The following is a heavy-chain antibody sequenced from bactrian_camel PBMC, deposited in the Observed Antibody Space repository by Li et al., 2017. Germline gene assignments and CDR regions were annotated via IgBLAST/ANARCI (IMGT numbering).Heavy chain of an antibody. CDR3: AAVRWAPSVDVESLGYCYTTRAEDDFGY. Sequence: VQLVESGGGSVQAGGSLRLSCAASEYSYSSVSMGWFRQAPGKEREAVAAIYAEGESTYYADSVKGRFTISQDNAKRTVYLQMNSPEPEDSAIYYCAAVRWAPSVDVESLGYCYTTRAEDDFGYWGQGTQVTVS. V-gene: IGHV3S40*01. D-gene: IGHD2*01. CDR1: EYSYSSVS. CDR2: IYAEGEST. J-gene: IGHJ6*01.